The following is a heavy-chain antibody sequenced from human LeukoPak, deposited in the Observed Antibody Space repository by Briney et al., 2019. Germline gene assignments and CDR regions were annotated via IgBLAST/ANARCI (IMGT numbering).Heavy chain of an antibody. V-gene: IGHV5-51*01. J-gene: IGHJ5*02. CDR2: IYPGDSDT. CDR3: ARGSSSSWYEGWFDP. Sequence: GESLKISCKGSGYSLTNYWTGWVRQMPGKGLEWMGIIYPGDSDTRYSPSFQGQVTISADKSISTAYLQWSSLKASDTAMYYCARGSSSSWYEGWFDPWGQGTLVTVSS. D-gene: IGHD6-13*01. CDR1: GYSLTNYW.